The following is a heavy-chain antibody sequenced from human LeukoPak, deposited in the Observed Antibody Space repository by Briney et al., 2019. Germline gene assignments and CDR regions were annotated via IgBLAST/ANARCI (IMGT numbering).Heavy chain of an antibody. CDR2: IYYSGST. Sequence: SETLSLTCTVSGGSISSSSYYWGWIRQPPGKGLEWIGSIYYSGSTYYNPSLKSRVTISVDTSKNQFSLKLSSVTAADTAVYYCARFNWNRSPIPGVWGQGTLVTVYS. CDR3: ARFNWNRSPIPGV. J-gene: IGHJ4*02. D-gene: IGHD1-20*01. CDR1: GGSISSSSYY. V-gene: IGHV4-39*07.